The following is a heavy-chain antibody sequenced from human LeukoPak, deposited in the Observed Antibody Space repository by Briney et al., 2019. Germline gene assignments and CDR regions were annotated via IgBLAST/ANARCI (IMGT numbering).Heavy chain of an antibody. CDR1: GFTFSSYS. CDR2: ISSSSTYI. V-gene: IGHV3-21*01. J-gene: IGHJ3*02. Sequence: PGGSLRLSCAASGFTFSSYSMNWVRQAPGKGLECDSSISSSSTYIYYADSVKGRFTISRANAKNPLYLEMNGLSAEDTAVYYSAREGDDAFDIWGQGTMVTVSS. CDR3: AREGDDAFDI.